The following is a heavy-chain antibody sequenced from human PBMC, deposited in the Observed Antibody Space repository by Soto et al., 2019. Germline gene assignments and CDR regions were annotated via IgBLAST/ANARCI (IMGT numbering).Heavy chain of an antibody. CDR3: ARDISSSRDY. J-gene: IGHJ4*02. D-gene: IGHD6-6*01. CDR2: INPNSGGT. V-gene: IGHV1-2*04. Sequence: GASVKVSCKASGYTFTGYYMHWVRQAPGQGLEWMGWINPNSGGTNYAQKFQGWVTMTRDTSTTTVYMEVNSLRSEDTAVYYCARDISSSRDYWGQGTLVTGSS. CDR1: GYTFTGYY.